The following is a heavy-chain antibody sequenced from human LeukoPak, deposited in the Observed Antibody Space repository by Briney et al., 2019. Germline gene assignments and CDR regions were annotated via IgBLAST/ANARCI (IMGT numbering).Heavy chain of an antibody. V-gene: IGHV3-23*01. D-gene: IGHD2-15*01. Sequence: PGGSLRLSCSASAFTFSNYPTSWVRQAPGKGLEWVSTISGSGDSIYYADSVKGRFTISRDNSKNTLYLQMNSLRAEDTAVYYCAKDRFILGYCSGGSCYSWGQGTLVTVSS. CDR3: AKDRFILGYCSGGSCYS. CDR1: AFTFSNYP. CDR2: ISGSGDSI. J-gene: IGHJ4*02.